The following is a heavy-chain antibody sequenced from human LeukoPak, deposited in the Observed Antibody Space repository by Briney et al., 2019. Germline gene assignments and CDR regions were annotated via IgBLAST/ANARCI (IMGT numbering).Heavy chain of an antibody. J-gene: IGHJ4*02. CDR3: ARDRDIVGATTSFDN. CDR1: AYSFTNYG. Sequence: ASVKVSCKASAYSFTNYGISWVRQAPGQRLEWMGWINAGNGNTKYSQKFQGRVTITRDTSASTAYMELSSLRSEDTAVYYCARDRDIVGATTSFDNWGQGTLVTVSS. CDR2: INAGNGNT. D-gene: IGHD1-26*01. V-gene: IGHV1-3*01.